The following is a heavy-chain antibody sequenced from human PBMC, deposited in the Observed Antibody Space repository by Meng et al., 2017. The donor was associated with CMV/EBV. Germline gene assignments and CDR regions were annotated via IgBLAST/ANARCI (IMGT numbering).Heavy chain of an antibody. CDR1: GGSISSYY. V-gene: IGHV4-59*01. D-gene: IGHD3-3*01. CDR3: ARGYYDFWSGYYGVGYFDY. CDR2: IYYSGST. Sequence: QVQLQESGPGLVKPSETLSLTCTVSGGSISSYYWSWIRQPPGKGLEWIGYIYYSGSTNYNPSLKSRVTISVDTSKNQFSLKLSSVTAADTAVYYCARGYYDFWSGYYGVGYFDYWGQGTLVTVSS. J-gene: IGHJ4*02.